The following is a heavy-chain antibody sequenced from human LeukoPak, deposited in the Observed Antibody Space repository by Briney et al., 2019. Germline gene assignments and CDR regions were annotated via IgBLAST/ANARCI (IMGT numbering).Heavy chain of an antibody. CDR2: ISSSSSYI. CDR1: GFTFSSYS. V-gene: IGHV3-21*01. Sequence: GGSLRLSCAASGFTFSSYSMNWVRQAPGKGLEWVSSISSSSSYIYYADSVKGRFAISRDNTKNSLYLQMNSLRAEDTAVYYCAKVGSCSSTSCYTNPADYWGQGTLVTVSS. D-gene: IGHD2-2*02. CDR3: AKVGSCSSTSCYTNPADY. J-gene: IGHJ4*02.